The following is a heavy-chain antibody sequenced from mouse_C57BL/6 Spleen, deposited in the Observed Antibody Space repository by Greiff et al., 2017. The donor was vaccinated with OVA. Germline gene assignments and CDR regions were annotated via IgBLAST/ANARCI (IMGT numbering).Heavy chain of an antibody. CDR3: ARAPLTGKAWFAY. Sequence: EVKLQQSGPELVKPGASVKISCKASGYTFTDYYMNWVKQSHGKSLEWIGDINPNNGGTSYNQKFKGKATLTVDKSSSTAYMELRSLTSEDSAVYYCARAPLTGKAWFAYWGQGTLVTVSA. J-gene: IGHJ3*01. CDR1: GYTFTDYY. V-gene: IGHV1-26*01. D-gene: IGHD4-1*01. CDR2: INPNNGGT.